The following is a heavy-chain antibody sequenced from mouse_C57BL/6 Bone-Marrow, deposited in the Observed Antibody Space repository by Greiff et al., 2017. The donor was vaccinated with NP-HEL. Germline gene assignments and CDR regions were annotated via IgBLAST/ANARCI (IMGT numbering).Heavy chain of an antibody. D-gene: IGHD2-4*01. CDR3: ARGLRRFAY. J-gene: IGHJ3*01. Sequence: QVQLQQPGAELVMPGASVKLSCKASGYTFTSYWMHWVKQRPGQGLEWTGEIDPSDSYTNYNQKFKGKSTLTVDKSSSTAYMQLSSLTSEDSAVYYCARGLRRFAYWGQGTLVTVSA. CDR2: IDPSDSYT. V-gene: IGHV1-69*01. CDR1: GYTFTSYW.